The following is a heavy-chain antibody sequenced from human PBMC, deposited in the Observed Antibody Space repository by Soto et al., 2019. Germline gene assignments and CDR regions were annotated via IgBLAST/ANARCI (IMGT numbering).Heavy chain of an antibody. CDR1: GFTFSSYA. Sequence: GGSLRLSCAASGFTFSSYAMSWVRQAPGKGLEWVSAISGSGGSTYYADSVKGRFTISRDNSKNTLYLQMNSLSAEDTAVYYCAKGSVTIFGVVIMTDYYYYYMDVWGKGTTVTVSS. V-gene: IGHV3-23*01. J-gene: IGHJ6*03. CDR3: AKGSVTIFGVVIMTDYYYYYMDV. D-gene: IGHD3-3*01. CDR2: ISGSGGST.